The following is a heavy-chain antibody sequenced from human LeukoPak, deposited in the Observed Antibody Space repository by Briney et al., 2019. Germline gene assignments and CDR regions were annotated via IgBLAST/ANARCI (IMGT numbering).Heavy chain of an antibody. CDR2: IYSGGST. D-gene: IGHD6-19*01. CDR1: GFTVSSNY. J-gene: IGHJ4*02. CDR3: ATLAVAGTRDYYFDY. Sequence: GGSLRLSCAASGFTVSSNYMSWVRQAPGKGLEWVSVIYSGGSTYYADSVKGRFTISRDNSKNTLYLQMNSLRAEDTAVYYCATLAVAGTRDYYFDYWGQGTLVTVSS. V-gene: IGHV3-53*01.